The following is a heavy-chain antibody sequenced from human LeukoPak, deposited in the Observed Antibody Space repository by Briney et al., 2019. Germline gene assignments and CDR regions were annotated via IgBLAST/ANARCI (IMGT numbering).Heavy chain of an antibody. CDR1: GYTFTSYA. CDR3: ARPRGYNWNDAAFDI. CDR2: INAGNGNT. D-gene: IGHD1-1*01. J-gene: IGHJ3*02. V-gene: IGHV1-3*01. Sequence: ASVKVSCKASGYTFTSYAMHWVRQAPGQRLEWMGWINAGNGNTKYSQKFQGRVTITRDTSASTAYMELSSLRSEDTAVYYCARPRGYNWNDAAFDIWGQGTIVTVSS.